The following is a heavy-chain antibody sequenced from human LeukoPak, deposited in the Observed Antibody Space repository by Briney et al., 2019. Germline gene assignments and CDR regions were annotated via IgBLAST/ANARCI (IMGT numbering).Heavy chain of an antibody. V-gene: IGHV3-7*03. J-gene: IGHJ5*02. CDR3: ASLDTAKQPLANH. CDR2: IREERGQE. D-gene: IGHD5-18*01. Sequence: GGSLRLSCAASGFTFSSYAMSWVRQAPGKGLEWVANIREERGQEYYVDSVKGRFTISKNSAKNSLYLQMNTLRVEDTAMYYCASLDTAKQPLANHWGQGTLVTVSS. CDR1: GFTFSSYA.